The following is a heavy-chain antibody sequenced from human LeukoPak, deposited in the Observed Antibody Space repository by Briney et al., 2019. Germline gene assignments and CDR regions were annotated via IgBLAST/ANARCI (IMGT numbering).Heavy chain of an antibody. J-gene: IGHJ5*02. CDR3: ARGTTTVTTANWFDP. D-gene: IGHD4-17*01. Sequence: SETLSLTCSVSGGSISSYYWSWIRQPPGKGLEWIGYIYYSGSTNYNPSLKSRVTISVDTSKNQFSLKLSSVTAADTAVYYCARGTTTVTTANWFDPWGQGTLVTVSS. CDR1: GGSISSYY. V-gene: IGHV4-59*01. CDR2: IYYSGST.